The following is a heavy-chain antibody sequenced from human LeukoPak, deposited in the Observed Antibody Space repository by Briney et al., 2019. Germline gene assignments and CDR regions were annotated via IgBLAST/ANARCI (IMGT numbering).Heavy chain of an antibody. D-gene: IGHD3/OR15-3a*01. V-gene: IGHV4-34*01. J-gene: IGHJ4*02. Sequence: SETLSLTCAVYGGSFSPYYWSWIRQSPGKGLEWIGEINHSGTTVYNPSLKSRVTLSVDTSKKQFSLKLNSVTAADTAVYYCAIDYMTGTGNAGGYWGQGTLVTVSS. CDR2: INHSGTT. CDR3: AIDYMTGTGNAGGY. CDR1: GGSFSPYY.